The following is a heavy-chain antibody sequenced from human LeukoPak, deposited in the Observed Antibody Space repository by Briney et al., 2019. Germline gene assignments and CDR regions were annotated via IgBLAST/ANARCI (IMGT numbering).Heavy chain of an antibody. J-gene: IGHJ3*02. CDR2: IYSGGST. Sequence: GGSLRLSCAASGFTFSSNYMSWVRQAPGKGLEWVSVIYSGGSTYYADSVKGRFTISRDNSKNTLYLQMNSLRAEDTAVYYCAREWYYYDSTPPLGAFDIWGQGTMVTVSS. D-gene: IGHD3-22*01. V-gene: IGHV3-66*01. CDR3: AREWYYYDSTPPLGAFDI. CDR1: GFTFSSNY.